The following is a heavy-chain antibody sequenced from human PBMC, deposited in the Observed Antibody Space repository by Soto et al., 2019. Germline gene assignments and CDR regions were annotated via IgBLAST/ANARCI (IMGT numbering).Heavy chain of an antibody. Sequence: EVHLLESGGGLVQPGGSLRLSCAASGFTFSNHGMTWVRQAPGKGLECVYGISGNGLNTYYADSVKRRFTISRDNSRNKMHLQMISPRVEVAPLYYCARRVDYGDFVLDFSGQGTMVTVSS. V-gene: IGHV3-23*01. D-gene: IGHD4-17*01. CDR3: ARRVDYGDFVLDF. J-gene: IGHJ3*01. CDR1: GFTFSNHG. CDR2: ISGNGLNT.